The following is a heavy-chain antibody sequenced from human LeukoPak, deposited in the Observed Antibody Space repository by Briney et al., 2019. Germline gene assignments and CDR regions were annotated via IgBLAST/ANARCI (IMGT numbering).Heavy chain of an antibody. CDR3: AKDIGFVLDTAMFDY. CDR1: GFTFDDYA. Sequence: GRSLRLSCAASGFTFDDYAMHWVRQAPGKGLEWVSGISWNSGSIGYADSVKGRFTISRDNAKNSLYLQMNSLRAEGTALYYCAKDIGFVLDTAMFDYWGQGTLVTVSS. D-gene: IGHD5-18*01. CDR2: ISWNSGSI. V-gene: IGHV3-9*01. J-gene: IGHJ4*02.